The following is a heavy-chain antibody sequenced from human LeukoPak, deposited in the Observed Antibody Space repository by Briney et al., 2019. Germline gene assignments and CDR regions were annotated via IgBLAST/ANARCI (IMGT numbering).Heavy chain of an antibody. D-gene: IGHD3-22*01. CDR1: GYSISSGYY. CDR2: IYHSGST. CDR3: ASGGQYYYDSSGYSY. V-gene: IGHV4-38-2*02. Sequence: SETLSLTCTVSGYSISSGYYWGWIRQPPGKGLEWIGSIYHSGSTYYNPSLKSRVTISVDTSKNQFSLKLSSVTAADTAVYYCASGGQYYYDSSGYSYWGQGTLVTVSS. J-gene: IGHJ4*02.